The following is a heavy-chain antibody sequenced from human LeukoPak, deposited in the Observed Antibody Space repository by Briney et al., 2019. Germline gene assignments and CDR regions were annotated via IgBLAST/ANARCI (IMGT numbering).Heavy chain of an antibody. CDR2: INPNSGGT. Sequence: APVKVSCKASGYTFTGYYMHWVRQAPGQGLEWMGWINPNSGGTNYAQKFQGRVTMTRDTSISTAYMELSRLRSDDTAVYYCVREKSIAVAGTRLGFDPWGQGTLVTVSS. CDR1: GYTFTGYY. D-gene: IGHD6-19*01. J-gene: IGHJ5*02. CDR3: VREKSIAVAGTRLGFDP. V-gene: IGHV1-2*02.